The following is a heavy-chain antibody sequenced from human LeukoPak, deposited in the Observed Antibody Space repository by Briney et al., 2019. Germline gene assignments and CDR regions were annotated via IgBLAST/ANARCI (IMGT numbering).Heavy chain of an antibody. J-gene: IGHJ1*01. V-gene: IGHV1-8*02. CDR1: GYTFTSYD. CDR2: MIPNSGNT. CDR3: ARGPDPLLRYFDWLLSDFEYFQH. Sequence: GASVKVSCKASGYTFTSYDINWVRQATGQGLEWMGWMIPNSGNTGYAQKFQGRVTITRNTSISTAYMELSSLRSEDTAVYYCARGPDPLLRYFDWLLSDFEYFQHWGQGTLVTVSS. D-gene: IGHD3-9*01.